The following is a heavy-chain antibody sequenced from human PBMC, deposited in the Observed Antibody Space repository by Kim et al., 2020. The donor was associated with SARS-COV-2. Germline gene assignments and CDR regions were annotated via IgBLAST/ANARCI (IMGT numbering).Heavy chain of an antibody. CDR2: INHRGTT. D-gene: IGHD6-13*01. CDR1: GGSFSGYY. Sequence: SETLSLTCAVNGGSFSGYYWSWIRQPPEKGLEWIGEINHRGTTNYNPSLKSRVTMSTDTSKNQFSLKLRSVTAADTGIYYCARPRTTGFSNSWDYWGQGNLVIVSS. CDR3: ARPRTTGFSNSWDY. V-gene: IGHV4-34*01. J-gene: IGHJ4*02.